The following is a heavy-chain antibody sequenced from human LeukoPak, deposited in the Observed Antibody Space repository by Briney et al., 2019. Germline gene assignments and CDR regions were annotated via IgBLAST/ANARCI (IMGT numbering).Heavy chain of an antibody. CDR3: ARAAYYYDSSGRVGGAFDI. Sequence: GGSLRLSCAASGFTVSSNYMSWVRQAPGKGLEWVSVIYSGGSTYYADSVKGRFTISRGNSKNTLYLQMNSLRAEDTAVYYCARAAYYYDSSGRVGGAFDIWGQGTMVTVSS. D-gene: IGHD3-22*01. CDR1: GFTVSSNY. J-gene: IGHJ3*02. CDR2: IYSGGST. V-gene: IGHV3-66*02.